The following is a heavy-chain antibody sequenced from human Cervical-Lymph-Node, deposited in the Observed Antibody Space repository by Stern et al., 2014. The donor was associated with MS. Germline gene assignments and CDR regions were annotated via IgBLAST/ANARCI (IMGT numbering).Heavy chain of an antibody. D-gene: IGHD4-17*01. CDR2: LSTNPPQP. Sequence: EMQLVESGGVLVKPGESLRLSCDASGFTFSHYSINWVRQAPGTGLAWISSLSTNPPQPYYAAAVEGRFTISRDSAKDSVSLHMVSPRAEDTAVYYCARARVGDYARSPHLDSWGQGTLVTVSS. J-gene: IGHJ4*02. CDR1: GFTFSHYS. CDR3: ARARVGDYARSPHLDS. V-gene: IGHV3-21*01.